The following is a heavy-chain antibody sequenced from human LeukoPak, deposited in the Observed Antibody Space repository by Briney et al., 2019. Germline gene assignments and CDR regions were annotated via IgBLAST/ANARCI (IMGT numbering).Heavy chain of an antibody. V-gene: IGHV1-69*06. CDR2: IVPISGTT. J-gene: IGHJ4*02. CDR1: GGTFINYG. D-gene: IGHD6-19*01. CDR3: AREAHPLSSGGNCFNY. Sequence: ASVKVSCKSSGGTFINYGISWVRQAPGQGLEWMGGIVPISGTTIYAPKFQGRVTLTADRFTSIVYMDLSSLKSEDTAVYYCAREAHPLSSGGNCFNYWGQGTLLTVSS.